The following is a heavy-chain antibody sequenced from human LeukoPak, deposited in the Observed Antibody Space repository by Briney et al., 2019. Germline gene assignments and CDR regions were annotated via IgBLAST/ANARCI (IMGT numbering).Heavy chain of an antibody. J-gene: IGHJ4*02. CDR3: ARGGGGWPHFDY. V-gene: IGHV4-4*07. CDR1: GGSISNYY. Sequence: PSETLSLTCTVSGGSISNYYWNWIRQPAGKGLEWIGNIYASGSSNYNPSLKSRATMSVDTSKNQFALKLTSVTAADTAVYYCARGGGGWPHFDYWGQGTLVTVSS. D-gene: IGHD6-19*01. CDR2: IYASGSS.